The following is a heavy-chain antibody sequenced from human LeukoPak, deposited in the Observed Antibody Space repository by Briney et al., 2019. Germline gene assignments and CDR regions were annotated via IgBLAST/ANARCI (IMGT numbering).Heavy chain of an antibody. D-gene: IGHD6-6*01. CDR2: ISSSSSTI. CDR3: ARVRGSSSYYFDY. Sequence: GGSLRLSCAASGFTFSSYSMNWVRQTPGKGLEWVSYISSSSSTIYYADSVKGRFAISRDNAKNSLYLQMNSLRDEDTAVYYCARVRGSSSYYFDYWGQGTLVTVSS. CDR1: GFTFSSYS. J-gene: IGHJ4*02. V-gene: IGHV3-48*02.